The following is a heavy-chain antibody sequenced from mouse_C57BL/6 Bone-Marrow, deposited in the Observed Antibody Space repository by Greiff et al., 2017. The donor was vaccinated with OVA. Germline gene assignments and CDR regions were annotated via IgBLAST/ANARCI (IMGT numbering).Heavy chain of an antibody. CDR2: IYPRSGNT. CDR1: GYTFTSYG. Sequence: QVQLQQSGAELARPGASVKLSCKASGYTFTSYGISWVKQRTGQGLEWIGEIYPRSGNTYYNEKFKGKATLTADKSSSTAYMELRSLTSEDSAVYFCARDTTPLDDWGQGTTLTVSS. D-gene: IGHD1-1*01. J-gene: IGHJ2*01. V-gene: IGHV1-81*01. CDR3: ARDTTPLDD.